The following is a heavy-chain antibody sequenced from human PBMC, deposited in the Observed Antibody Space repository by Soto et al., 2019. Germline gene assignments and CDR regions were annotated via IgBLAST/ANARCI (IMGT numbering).Heavy chain of an antibody. Sequence: GGSLKLSCAVSGFTFSDYYMTWIRPAPGTGLEWVSYISSSTSHTNYADSVKGRFTISRDNAKNSLFLQMNSLRAEDTAVYYCARGRGAAADYFDFWGQGTLVTVSS. CDR1: GFTFSDYY. CDR3: ARGRGAAADYFDF. J-gene: IGHJ4*02. V-gene: IGHV3-11*05. D-gene: IGHD6-13*01. CDR2: ISSSTSHT.